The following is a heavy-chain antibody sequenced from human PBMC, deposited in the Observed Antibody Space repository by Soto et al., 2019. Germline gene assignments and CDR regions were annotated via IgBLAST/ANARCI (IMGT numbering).Heavy chain of an antibody. J-gene: IGHJ6*02. CDR2: INHSGST. D-gene: IGHD2-2*01. CDR3: ARVRDIVVVPASGMAV. V-gene: IGHV4-34*01. CDR1: GGSFGGYY. Sequence: LQTLSVTWGVDGGSFGGYYLSWIRQPPGKGLEWIGEINHSGSTNYNPSLKSRVTISVDTSKNQLSLKLSSVTAADTAVYYCARVRDIVVVPASGMAVWGQGTTVTVSS.